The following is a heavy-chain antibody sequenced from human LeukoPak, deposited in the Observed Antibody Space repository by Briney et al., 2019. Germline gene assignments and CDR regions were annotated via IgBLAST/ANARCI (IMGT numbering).Heavy chain of an antibody. CDR1: GYTFTSYY. D-gene: IGHD3-22*01. CDR2: INPSGGST. V-gene: IGHV1-46*01. J-gene: IGHJ4*02. Sequence: ASVKVSCKASGYTFTSYYMHWVRQAPGQGLEWMGIINPSGGSTSYAQKLQGRVTMTRDTSTSTAYMELRSLRSDDTAVYYCARDPPYISYYYDSSGYYGYFDYWGQGTLVTVSS. CDR3: ARDPPYISYYYDSSGYYGYFDY.